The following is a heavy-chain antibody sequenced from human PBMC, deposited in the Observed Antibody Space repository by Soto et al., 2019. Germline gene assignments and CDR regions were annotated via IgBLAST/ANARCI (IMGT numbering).Heavy chain of an antibody. CDR3: TTGRTYRDFLTGLRGLYYLDR. CDR2: IKSKADGGTT. CDR1: GLTFSDAW. J-gene: IGHJ4*02. Sequence: EVHLVESGGGLVKPGGSLRLSCVVSGLTFSDAWMIWVRQAPGKGLEWVGHIKSKADGGTTDYAAPVKGRFTNSGDESKSKITLFLQMSSLKAEDTAVYYCTTGRTYRDFLTGLRGLYYLDRWGQGTLVTVSS. V-gene: IGHV3-15*01. D-gene: IGHD3-9*01.